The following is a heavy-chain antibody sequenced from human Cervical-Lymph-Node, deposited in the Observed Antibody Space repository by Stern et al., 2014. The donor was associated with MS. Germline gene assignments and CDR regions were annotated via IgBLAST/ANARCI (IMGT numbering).Heavy chain of an antibody. D-gene: IGHD3-3*01. Sequence: QVHLVQSGSELKEPGASVKVSCKASGYTFTNYAVNWVRQAPGQGLEWMGWINTNTGIPTYAQGFAGRFVFSLDTSVSSAFLQIGSLKAEDTAVYYCARPDLSSALKWWGQGTLVTVSS. V-gene: IGHV7-4-1*01. CDR2: INTNTGIP. CDR3: ARPDLSSALKW. J-gene: IGHJ4*02. CDR1: GYTFTNYA.